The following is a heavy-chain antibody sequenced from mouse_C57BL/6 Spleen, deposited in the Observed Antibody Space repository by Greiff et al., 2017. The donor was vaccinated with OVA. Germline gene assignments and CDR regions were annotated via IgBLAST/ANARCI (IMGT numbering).Heavy chain of an antibody. V-gene: IGHV1-69*01. D-gene: IGHD2-5*01. J-gene: IGHJ3*01. CDR3: ARGTCYSNAWCSD. Sequence: QVQLQQPGAELVMPGASVKLSCKASGYTFTSYWMHWVKQRPGQGLEWIGEIDPSDSYTNYNQKFKGKSTLTVDKSSSTAYMQLSSLTSEDSAVYDCARGTCYSNAWCSDWGQGTLVTVSA. CDR1: GYTFTSYW. CDR2: IDPSDSYT.